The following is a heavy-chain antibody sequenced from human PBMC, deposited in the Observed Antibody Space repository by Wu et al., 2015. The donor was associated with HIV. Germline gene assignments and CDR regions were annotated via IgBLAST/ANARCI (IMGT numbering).Heavy chain of an antibody. Sequence: QVQPVQSGAEVKKPGSSVKVSCKASGGTFSSYAISWVRQAPGQGLEWMGRIIPIFGTANYAQKFQGRVTITADESTSTAYMELSSLRSEDTAVYYCARAGPDHYYDSSGYLPPQGWGQGTLVTVSS. J-gene: IGHJ4*02. V-gene: IGHV1-69*13. D-gene: IGHD3-22*01. CDR1: GGTFSSYA. CDR2: IIPIFGTA. CDR3: ARAGPDHYYDSSGYLPPQG.